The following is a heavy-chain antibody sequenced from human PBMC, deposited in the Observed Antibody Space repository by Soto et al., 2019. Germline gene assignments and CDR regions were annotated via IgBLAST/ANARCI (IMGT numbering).Heavy chain of an antibody. CDR3: AREYCSGGSCGANWFDP. CDR2: IYYSGST. V-gene: IGHV4-30-4*01. Sequence: SETLSLTCTVCGGSISSGDYYWSWIRQPPGKGLEWIGYIYYSGSTYYNPSLKSRVTISVDTSKNQFSLKLSSVTAADTAVYYCAREYCSGGSCGANWFDPWGQGTLVTVSS. J-gene: IGHJ5*02. D-gene: IGHD2-15*01. CDR1: GGSISSGDYY.